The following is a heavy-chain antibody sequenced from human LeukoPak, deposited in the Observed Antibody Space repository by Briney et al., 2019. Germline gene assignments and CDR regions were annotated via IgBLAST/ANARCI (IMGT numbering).Heavy chain of an antibody. CDR2: ISGSGGST. V-gene: IGHV3-23*01. Sequence: PGGSLRLSCAASGFTFSSYAMSWVRQAPGKGLEWVSAISGSGGSTYYADSVKGRFTISRDNSKNTLYLQTNSLRAEDTAVYYCAKDACDLEWLLGGDWFDPWGQGTLVTVSS. D-gene: IGHD3-3*01. CDR3: AKDACDLEWLLGGDWFDP. J-gene: IGHJ5*02. CDR1: GFTFSSYA.